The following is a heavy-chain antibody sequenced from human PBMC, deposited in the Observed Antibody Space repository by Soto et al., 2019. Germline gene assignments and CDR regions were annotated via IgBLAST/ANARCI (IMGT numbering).Heavy chain of an antibody. CDR3: ERDRQGVGMATNSLNY. J-gene: IGHJ4*02. CDR2: IIPIFGTA. D-gene: IGHD5-12*01. CDR1: GGTFSSYA. V-gene: IGHV1-69*01. Sequence: QVQLVQSGAEVKKPGSSVKVSCKASGGTFSSYAISWVRQAPGQGLEWMGGIIPIFGTANYAQKFQGRVTITADESTSTAYMELSRLRSEDTEVYYCERDRQGVGMATNSLNYWGPGTLVTVSS.